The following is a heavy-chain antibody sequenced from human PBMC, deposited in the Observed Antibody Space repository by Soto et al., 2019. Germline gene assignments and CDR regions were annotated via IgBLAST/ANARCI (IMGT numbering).Heavy chain of an antibody. V-gene: IGHV3-48*03. CDR3: ARDPAIYSGKCDHGLYV. Sequence: EVQLVESGGGLVQAGGSLRLFCAVSGFTFSNYEMNWVRQAPGKGLEWVSYIGTSGKTIYYADSVRGRFTISRDNAKNSLYLPMHSMRAEDTAVYYCARDPAIYSGKCDHGLYVWGQGTTVTVSS. CDR1: GFTFSNYE. J-gene: IGHJ6*02. CDR2: IGTSGKTI. D-gene: IGHD4-4*01.